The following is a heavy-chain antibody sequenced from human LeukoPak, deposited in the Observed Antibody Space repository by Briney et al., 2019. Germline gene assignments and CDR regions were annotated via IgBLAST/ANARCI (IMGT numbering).Heavy chain of an antibody. Sequence: PGRSLRLSCAASGFTFSSYGMHWVRRAPGKGLEWVAVISYDGSNKYYADSVKGRFTISRDNSKNTLYLQMNSLRAEDTAVYYCAKAWGYYYDSSGYYYDYYYGMDVWGQGTTVTVSS. D-gene: IGHD3-22*01. CDR2: ISYDGSNK. J-gene: IGHJ6*02. CDR3: AKAWGYYYDSSGYYYDYYYGMDV. V-gene: IGHV3-30*18. CDR1: GFTFSSYG.